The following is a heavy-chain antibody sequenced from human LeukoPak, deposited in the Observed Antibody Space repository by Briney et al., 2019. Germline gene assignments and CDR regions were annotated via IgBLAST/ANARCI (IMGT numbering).Heavy chain of an antibody. CDR1: GFTFSSYN. CDR2: LYSGGTT. V-gene: IGHV3-53*01. Sequence: GGSLRLSCAASGFTFSSYNMIWVRQAPGEGLEWVSALYSGGTTYYADSVKGRFTISRDNSKNTVYLQMNSLRAEDTAVYYCARASTTTTIFDSWGQGALVTVSS. D-gene: IGHD5/OR15-5a*01. CDR3: ARASTTTTIFDS. J-gene: IGHJ4*02.